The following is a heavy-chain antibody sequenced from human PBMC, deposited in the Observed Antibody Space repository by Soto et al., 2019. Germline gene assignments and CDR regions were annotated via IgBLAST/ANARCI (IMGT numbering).Heavy chain of an antibody. CDR2: IIPIFGTA. V-gene: IGHV1-69*13. D-gene: IGHD3-3*01. Sequence: SVKVSCKASGGTFSSYAISWVRQAPGQGLEWMGGIIPIFGTANYAQKFQGRVTITADESTSTAYMELSSLRSEDTAVYYCARMVGYDFWSGYYHYYYYGMDVWGQGTTVTVSS. CDR3: ARMVGYDFWSGYYHYYYYGMDV. CDR1: GGTFSSYA. J-gene: IGHJ6*02.